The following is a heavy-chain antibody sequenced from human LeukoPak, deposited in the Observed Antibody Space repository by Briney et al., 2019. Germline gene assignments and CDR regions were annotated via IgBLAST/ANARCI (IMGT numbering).Heavy chain of an antibody. CDR3: AKDSDYDFWSGPVDY. D-gene: IGHD3-3*01. CDR2: ISGSGGST. CDR1: GFTFSSYT. J-gene: IGHJ4*02. V-gene: IGHV3-23*01. Sequence: PGGSLRRSCAASGFTFSSYTMSWVRPGPGKGLEWVSAISGSGGSTYYAHSVKGRFTISRDNSKNTLYLQMDSLRAEDTAIYYCAKDSDYDFWSGPVDYWGRGTLVSVSS.